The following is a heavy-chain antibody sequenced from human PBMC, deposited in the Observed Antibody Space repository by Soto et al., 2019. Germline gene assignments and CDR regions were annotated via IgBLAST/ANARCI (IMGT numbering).Heavy chain of an antibody. V-gene: IGHV1-18*01. J-gene: IGHJ3*02. Sequence: VQSGAEVKKPGASVKVSCKASGDTVISSGISWVRQAPGQWLEWMGCISGYTGDTNYAQKFQGRVTLTTDTSTSTAYMELRCLTPGDTAIYYCARIEYCSGGNCYSAFDIWGQGTLVTVSS. CDR2: ISGYTGDT. D-gene: IGHD2-15*01. CDR3: ARIEYCSGGNCYSAFDI. CDR1: GDTVISSG.